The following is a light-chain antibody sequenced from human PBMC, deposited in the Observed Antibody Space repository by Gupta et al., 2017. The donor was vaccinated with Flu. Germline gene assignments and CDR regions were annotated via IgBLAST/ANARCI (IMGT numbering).Light chain of an antibody. CDR2: GAS. V-gene: IGKV3-15*01. Sequence: EIVMTQSPATLSVSPGDTVTLSCRASQTISSNLAWYQQKPGQAPRLLIYGASTRAAGVPARFSGSGSGTEFTLTISSLQSEDFVVYYCQQYNNWPPMYTFGQGTKVEIK. J-gene: IGKJ2*01. CDR1: QTISSN. CDR3: QQYNNWPPMYT.